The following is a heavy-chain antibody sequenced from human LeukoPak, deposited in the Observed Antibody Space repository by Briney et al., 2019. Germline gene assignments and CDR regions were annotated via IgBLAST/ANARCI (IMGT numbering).Heavy chain of an antibody. D-gene: IGHD3-10*01. V-gene: IGHV1-18*01. J-gene: IGHJ6*02. CDR3: ARDVLLWFGDPPNKNYYYYYGMDV. CDR1: GYTFTSYG. CDR2: ISAYNGNT. Sequence: ASVKVSCKASGYTFTSYGISWVRQAPGQGLEWMGWISAYNGNTNYAQKLQGRVTMTTGTSTSTAYMELRSLRSDDTAVYYCARDVLLWFGDPPNKNYYYYYGMDVWGQGTTVTVSS.